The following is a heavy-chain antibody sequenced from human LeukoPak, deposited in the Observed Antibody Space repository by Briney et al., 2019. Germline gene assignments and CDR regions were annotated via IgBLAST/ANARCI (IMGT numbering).Heavy chain of an antibody. D-gene: IGHD6-19*01. J-gene: IGHJ6*03. CDR1: GGSFSGYY. V-gene: IGHV3-21*01. CDR2: ISSSSSYI. CDR3: ARAQYSSGWYSWGYYYYYMDV. Sequence: ETLSLTCAVYGGSFSGYYWSWVRQAPGKGLEWVSSISSSSSYIYYADSVKGRFTISRDNAKNSLYLQMNSLRAEDTAVYYCARAQYSSGWYSWGYYYYYMDVWGKGTTVTTSS.